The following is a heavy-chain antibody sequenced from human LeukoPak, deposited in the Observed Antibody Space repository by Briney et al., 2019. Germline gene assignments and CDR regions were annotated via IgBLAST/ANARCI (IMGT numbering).Heavy chain of an antibody. CDR2: IYHSGST. V-gene: IGHV4-38-2*02. CDR1: GYSISSGYY. CDR3: ARSLLRYYYYYMDV. Sequence: SETLSLTCTVSGYSISSGYYWGWIRQPPGKGLEWIGSIYHSGSTYYNPSLKSRVTISVDTSKNQFSLKLSSVTAADTAVYYCARSLLRYYYYYMDVWGKGTTVTVSS. J-gene: IGHJ6*03.